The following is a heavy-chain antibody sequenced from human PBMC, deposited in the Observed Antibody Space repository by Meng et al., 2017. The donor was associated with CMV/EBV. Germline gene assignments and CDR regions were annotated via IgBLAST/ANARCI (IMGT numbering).Heavy chain of an antibody. CDR3: ARYCSSTSCPVRAFDI. CDR1: GYTFTSYG. CDR2: ISAYNGNT. V-gene: IGHV1-18*01. J-gene: IGHJ3*02. Sequence: ASVKVSCKASGYTFTSYGISWVRQAPGQGLEWIGWISAYNGNTNYAQKLQGRVTMTTDTSTSTAYMELRSLRSDDTAVYYCARYCSSTSCPVRAFDIWGQGTMVTVSS. D-gene: IGHD2-2*01.